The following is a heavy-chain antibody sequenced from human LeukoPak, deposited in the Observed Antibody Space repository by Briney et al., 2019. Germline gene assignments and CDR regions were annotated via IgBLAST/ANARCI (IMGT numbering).Heavy chain of an antibody. CDR1: GYTFTGNY. D-gene: IGHD1-26*01. J-gene: IGHJ4*02. Sequence: ASVKVSCKASGYTFTGNYLHWVRQAPGQGLEWMGWINTNNGGTSYAQTFLGRVTMTRDTSISTAYLELGSLRSDDTPVYYCARGAVGMLGPNNPFDYRGQGTIVTLSS. CDR2: INTNNGGT. V-gene: IGHV1-2*02. CDR3: ARGAVGMLGPNNPFDY.